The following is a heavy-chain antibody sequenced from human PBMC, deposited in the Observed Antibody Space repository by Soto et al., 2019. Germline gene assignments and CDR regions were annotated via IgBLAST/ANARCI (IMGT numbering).Heavy chain of an antibody. CDR1: GGSISSYY. CDR3: ARAPRENYGYHSYFDY. D-gene: IGHD3-10*01. V-gene: IGHV4-59*01. J-gene: IGHJ4*02. CDR2: IYYSGST. Sequence: TSETLSLTCTVSGGSISSYYWSWIRQPPGKGLEWIRYIYYSGSTNYNPSLKSRVTTSVDTSKNQFSLKLSSVTAADTAVYYCARAPRENYGYHSYFDYWGQGTLVTVSS.